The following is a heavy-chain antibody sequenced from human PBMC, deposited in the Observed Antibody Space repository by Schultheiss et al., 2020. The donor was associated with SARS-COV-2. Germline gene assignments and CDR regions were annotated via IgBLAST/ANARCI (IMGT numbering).Heavy chain of an antibody. Sequence: GGSLRLSCKGSGYSFTSYWIGWVRQMPGKGLEWMGIIYPGDSDTRYSPSFQGQVTISADRSINTAYLQWRSLKASDTAMYYCARHLPTLPADFIDYWGQGTLVTVSS. CDR2: IYPGDSDT. CDR3: ARHLPTLPADFIDY. D-gene: IGHD2-2*01. V-gene: IGHV5-51*01. J-gene: IGHJ4*02. CDR1: GYSFTSYW.